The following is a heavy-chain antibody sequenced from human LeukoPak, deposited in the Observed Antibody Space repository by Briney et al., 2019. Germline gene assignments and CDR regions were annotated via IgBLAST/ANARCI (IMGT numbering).Heavy chain of an antibody. CDR3: ATWRSGGPFDI. CDR2: ISGSGGST. D-gene: IGHD1-26*01. J-gene: IGHJ3*02. Sequence: GGSLRLSCAASGFSISSYAMSWVRQAPGKGLEWVSAISGSGGSTNYADSVKGRFTTLRDKSKNTLYLQMNSLRAEDTAVYYCATWRSGGPFDIWGQGTMVTVSS. CDR1: GFSISSYA. V-gene: IGHV3-23*01.